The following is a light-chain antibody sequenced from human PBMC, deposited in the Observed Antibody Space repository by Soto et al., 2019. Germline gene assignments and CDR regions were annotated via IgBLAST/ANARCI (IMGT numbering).Light chain of an antibody. J-gene: IGKJ3*01. Sequence: DIQMTQSPSSLSASVGDRVTITCRTSQAISKYLNWYQQKPGKAPMLLIYAASSLQSGVPSRFTGSGSGTEFTLTISSLQPEDFATYYCQQTYTAPPFTFGPGTKVVIK. CDR2: AAS. V-gene: IGKV1-39*01. CDR3: QQTYTAPPFT. CDR1: QAISKY.